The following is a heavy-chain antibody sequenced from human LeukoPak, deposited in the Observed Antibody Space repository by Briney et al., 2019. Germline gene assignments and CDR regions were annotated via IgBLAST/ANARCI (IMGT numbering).Heavy chain of an antibody. J-gene: IGHJ4*02. CDR2: ISSTSSYI. CDR1: GFTFGSYS. D-gene: IGHD4-23*01. CDR3: VRAIGSNTL. V-gene: IGHV3-21*01. Sequence: GGSLRLSCAASGFTFGSYSMNWVRQVPGKGLQWVSSISSTSSYIYYADSVKGRFTVSRDNAKNSLSLQMNSLRAEDTAVYFCVRAIGSNTLWGQGTLVTVSS.